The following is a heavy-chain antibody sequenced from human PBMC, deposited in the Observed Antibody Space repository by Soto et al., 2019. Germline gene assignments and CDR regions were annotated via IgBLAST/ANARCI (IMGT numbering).Heavy chain of an antibody. V-gene: IGHV1-8*01. J-gene: IGHJ6*02. CDR2: MNPNIGNT. D-gene: IGHD1-1*01. CDR3: ARERTGTTSMDV. CDR1: GYTFTSYD. Sequence: QVQLVQSGAEVKKPGASVQVSCKASGYTFTSYDINWVRQATGQGLEWMGWMNPNIGNTGYAQKFQGRVTTTGNTHISPAYTELSSLKCEEAAVYYCARERTGTTSMDVWGQGTAVPVSS.